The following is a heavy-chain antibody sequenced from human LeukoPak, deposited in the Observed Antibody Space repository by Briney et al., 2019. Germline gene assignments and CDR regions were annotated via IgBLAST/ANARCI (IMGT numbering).Heavy chain of an antibody. V-gene: IGHV4-59*08. CDR2: IYYSGST. J-gene: IGHJ4*02. Sequence: SETLSLTWTVSGGSISSYYWSWIRQPPGKGLEWIGYIYYSGSTYYNPSLKSRVTISVDTSKNQFSLKLSSVTAADTAVYYCARHQGDSSGHFDYWGQGTLVTVSS. CDR3: ARHQGDSSGHFDY. D-gene: IGHD5-18*01. CDR1: GGSISSYY.